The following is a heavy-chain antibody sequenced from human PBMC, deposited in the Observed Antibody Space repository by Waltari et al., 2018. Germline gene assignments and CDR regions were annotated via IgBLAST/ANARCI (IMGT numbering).Heavy chain of an antibody. CDR3: AREGRLVWFRELPDAFDI. V-gene: IGHV4-39*07. Sequence: QLQLQESGPGLVKPSETLSLTCTVSGGSISSSSYYWGWIRQPPGKGLEWIGSITYSGSTSYHPSRKSRVTISVDTSKNQFSLKLSSVTAADTAVYYCAREGRLVWFRELPDAFDIWGQGTMVTVSS. CDR2: ITYSGST. CDR1: GGSISSSSYY. J-gene: IGHJ3*02. D-gene: IGHD3-10*01.